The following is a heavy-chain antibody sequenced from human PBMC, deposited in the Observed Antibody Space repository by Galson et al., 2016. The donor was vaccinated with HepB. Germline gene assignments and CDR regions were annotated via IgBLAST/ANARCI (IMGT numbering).Heavy chain of an antibody. CDR3: ARRRNYYDSSGYYYDYFDP. Sequence: SETLSLTCSVSGGSISSFYWDWIRQPPGKGLEWIGCIYYSGSTNYNPSLKSRVTISVDTSKNQFSLKLSSVTAADTAVYYCARRRNYYDSSGYYYDYFDPWGQGTLVTVSS. V-gene: IGHV4-59*08. CDR2: IYYSGST. J-gene: IGHJ5*02. D-gene: IGHD3-22*01. CDR1: GGSISSFY.